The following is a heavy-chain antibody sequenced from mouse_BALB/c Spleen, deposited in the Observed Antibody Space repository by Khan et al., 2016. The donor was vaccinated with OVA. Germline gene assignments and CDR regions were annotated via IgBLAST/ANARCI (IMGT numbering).Heavy chain of an antibody. Sequence: QVQLKQSGAEPARPGASVKMSCTASGYTFTSNTMHWIKQRPGQGLEWIGYINPRSGYTTSNQKFNDKATLTADKSSSTAYMPLSSLTSEDSAVYYCAGSTTAYAMGYWGQGTSVAVSS. CDR3: AGSTTAYAMGY. V-gene: IGHV1-4*01. CDR2: INPRSGYT. J-gene: IGHJ4*01. D-gene: IGHD1-2*01. CDR1: GYTFTSNT.